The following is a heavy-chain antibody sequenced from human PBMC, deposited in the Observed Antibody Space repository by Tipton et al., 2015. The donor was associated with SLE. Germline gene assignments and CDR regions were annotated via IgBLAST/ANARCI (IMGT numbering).Heavy chain of an antibody. CDR3: ARDSGWYYFDY. D-gene: IGHD6-19*01. CDR2: IYYSGST. V-gene: IGHV4-59*01. J-gene: IGHJ4*02. Sequence: LRLSCAVYGGSISSYYWSWIRQPPGKGLEWIGYIYYSGSTNYNPSLKSRVTISVDTSKNQFSLILSSVTAADTAVYYCARDSGWYYFDYWGQGTLVTVSS. CDR1: GGSISSYY.